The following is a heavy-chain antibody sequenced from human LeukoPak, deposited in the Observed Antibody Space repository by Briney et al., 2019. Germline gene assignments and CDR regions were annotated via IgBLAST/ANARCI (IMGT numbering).Heavy chain of an antibody. Sequence: GGSLRLSCAASGFTVSSNYMSWVRQAPGKGLEWVSAISGSGGGTYYADSVKGRFTISRDNSKNTLYLQMNSLRAEDTAVYYCAKIGNYYYDSSGTLDYWGQGTLVTVSS. J-gene: IGHJ4*02. CDR1: GFTVSSNY. CDR2: ISGSGGGT. V-gene: IGHV3-23*01. CDR3: AKIGNYYYDSSGTLDY. D-gene: IGHD3-22*01.